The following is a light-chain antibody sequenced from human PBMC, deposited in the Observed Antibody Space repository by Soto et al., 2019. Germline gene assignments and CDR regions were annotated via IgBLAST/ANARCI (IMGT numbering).Light chain of an antibody. CDR2: GAS. CDR3: QQYNNWPPLT. CDR1: QSVSTN. V-gene: IGKV3-15*01. Sequence: EIVMTQSPAPLSVSPGERATISCRASQSVSTNLAWYQQKPGQAPRLLIYGASTRATGIPARFSGSGSGTEFTLTISSLQSEDFAVYYCQQYNNWPPLTFGGGTKVEIK. J-gene: IGKJ4*01.